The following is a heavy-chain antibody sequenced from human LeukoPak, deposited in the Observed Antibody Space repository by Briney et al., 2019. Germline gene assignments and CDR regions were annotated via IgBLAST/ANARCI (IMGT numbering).Heavy chain of an antibody. CDR1: GFTLSKSW. D-gene: IGHD5/OR15-5a*01. V-gene: IGHV3-74*01. CDR3: VLSATSPIDY. CDR2: IHGDGSIP. Sequence: GGSLSLSCAVSGFTLSKSWMHWLRQAPGKELAWVSRIHGDGSIPTYADSVKSRFTISRDNAKNTLYLQMDSLRAEDTAVYYCVLSATSPIDYWGQGTLVTVSS. J-gene: IGHJ4*02.